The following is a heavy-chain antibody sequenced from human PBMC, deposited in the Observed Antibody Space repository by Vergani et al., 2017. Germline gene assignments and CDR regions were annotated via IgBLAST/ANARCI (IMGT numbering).Heavy chain of an antibody. Sequence: QVRLVPSGAEVKKPGASVKVSCKASGYPFTSYYMHWVRQAPGQGLEWMGIINPSGGSTSYAQKFQGRVTMTRDTSTSTVYMELSSLRSEDTAVNYCARGQWLVNFDYWGQGTLVTVSS. J-gene: IGHJ4*02. CDR2: INPSGGST. CDR1: GYPFTSYY. D-gene: IGHD6-19*01. V-gene: IGHV1-46*01. CDR3: ARGQWLVNFDY.